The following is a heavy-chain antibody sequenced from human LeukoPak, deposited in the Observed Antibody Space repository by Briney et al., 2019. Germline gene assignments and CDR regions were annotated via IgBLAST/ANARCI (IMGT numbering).Heavy chain of an antibody. Sequence: GGPLRLSCAASGFTFSSYWMHWVRQAPGKGLVWVSRINTDGSSTSYADSVKGRFTISRDNAKNTLYLQMNSLRAEDTAVYYCARAHLPLTTGDIGYWGQGTLVTVSS. CDR1: GFTFSSYW. CDR2: INTDGSST. J-gene: IGHJ4*02. D-gene: IGHD3-22*01. CDR3: ARAHLPLTTGDIGY. V-gene: IGHV3-74*01.